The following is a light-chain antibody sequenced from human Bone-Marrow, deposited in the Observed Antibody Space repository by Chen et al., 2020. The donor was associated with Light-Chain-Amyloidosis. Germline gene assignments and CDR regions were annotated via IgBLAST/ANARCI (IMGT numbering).Light chain of an antibody. V-gene: IGKV3-15*01. J-gene: IGKJ4*01. CDR3: QQYNDWPLT. CDR2: GAS. CDR1: QSVGSN. Sequence: EIVVTQSPATLSVSPGERATLSCRASQSVGSNLAWYQQSPGQPPRLLINGASTRATGIPGRFSGSGSWTEFTLPITSLQSEDFAVYYCQQYNDWPLTFGGGTKVEIK.